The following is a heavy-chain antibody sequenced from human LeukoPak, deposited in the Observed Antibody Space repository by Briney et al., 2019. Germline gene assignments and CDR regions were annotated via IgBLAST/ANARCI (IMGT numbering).Heavy chain of an antibody. CDR1: GYTFTSYG. Sequence: ASVKVSCKASGYTFTSYGISWVRQAPGQGLEWMGGIIPIFGTANYAQKFQGRVTITADESTSTAYMELSSLRSEDTAVYYCARYNGELLSTPLDYWGQGTLVTVSS. CDR2: IIPIFGTA. CDR3: ARYNGELLSTPLDY. D-gene: IGHD3-10*01. J-gene: IGHJ4*02. V-gene: IGHV1-69*13.